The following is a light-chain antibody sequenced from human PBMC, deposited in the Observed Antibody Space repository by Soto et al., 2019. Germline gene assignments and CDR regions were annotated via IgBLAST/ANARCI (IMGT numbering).Light chain of an antibody. V-gene: IGKV1-9*01. CDR2: AAS. CDR1: QGISSY. J-gene: IGKJ2*01. CDR3: QQLNSYPPYT. Sequence: IQLTQSPSSLSASVGDRVTITCRASQGISSYLAWYQQKPGNAPKLLIYAASTLQSGVPSRFSGSGSGTDFTLTISSLQPEDFATYYCQQLNSYPPYTFGQGTKLESK.